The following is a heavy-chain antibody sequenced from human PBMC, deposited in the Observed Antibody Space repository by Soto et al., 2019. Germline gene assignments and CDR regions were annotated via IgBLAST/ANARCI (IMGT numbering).Heavy chain of an antibody. J-gene: IGHJ6*02. CDR3: AKDSWASGGVPAGEYYAMDV. Sequence: GGSLRLSCVASGFTFENYAMSWVRQAPGKGLEWVSAISGSGGTTYYSDSGRGRFTISRDNSKNTVYLQMNDLRVEDAAEYFCAKDSWASGGVPAGEYYAMDVWGQGTTVRVSS. CDR2: ISGSGGTT. V-gene: IGHV3-23*01. D-gene: IGHD2-15*01. CDR1: GFTFENYA.